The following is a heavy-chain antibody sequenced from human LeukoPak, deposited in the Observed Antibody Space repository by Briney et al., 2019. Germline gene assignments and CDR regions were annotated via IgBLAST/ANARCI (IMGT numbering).Heavy chain of an antibody. V-gene: IGHV1-8*02. D-gene: IGHD2-2*01. CDR2: INPNSGNT. CDR1: GYTFTGYY. CDR3: ARGYCSSTSCYPEFDY. Sequence: ASVKVSCKASGYTFTGYYMHWVRQAPGQGLEWMGWINPNSGNTGYAQKFQGRVTMTRNTSISTAYMELSSLRSEDTAVYYCARGYCSSTSCYPEFDYWGQGTLVTVSS. J-gene: IGHJ4*02.